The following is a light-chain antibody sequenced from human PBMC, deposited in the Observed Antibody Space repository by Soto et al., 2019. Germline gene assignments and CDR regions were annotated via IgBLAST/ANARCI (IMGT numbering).Light chain of an antibody. Sequence: EIVLTQSPVTLSLSPGERATLSCRASQSVTNYLAWYQQKPGQAPRLLIYDASKRATGIPARFSGSGSGTDFTLTISSLETGDLAVYYCQHRRTFGQGTKVDIK. J-gene: IGKJ1*01. CDR3: QHRRT. V-gene: IGKV3-11*01. CDR1: QSVTNY. CDR2: DAS.